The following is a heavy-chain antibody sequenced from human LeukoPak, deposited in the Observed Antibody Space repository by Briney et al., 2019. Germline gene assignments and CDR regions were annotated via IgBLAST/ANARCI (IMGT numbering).Heavy chain of an antibody. V-gene: IGHV3-9*03. CDR2: ISWNSGSI. D-gene: IGHD1-26*01. Sequence: GGSLRLSCAASGSTFDDYAMHWVRQAPGKGLEWVSGISWNSGSIGYADPVKGRFTISRDNAKNSLYLQMNSLRAEDMALYYCARGRGVGATALDYWGQGTLVTVSS. J-gene: IGHJ4*02. CDR3: ARGRGVGATALDY. CDR1: GSTFDDYA.